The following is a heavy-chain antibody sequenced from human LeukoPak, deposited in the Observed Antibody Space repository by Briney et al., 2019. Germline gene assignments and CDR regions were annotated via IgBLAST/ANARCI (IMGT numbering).Heavy chain of an antibody. V-gene: IGHV3-53*01. Sequence: GGSLRLSCATSGFSFSSYAMSWVRQAPGKGLEWVSFIYSDNTHYSDSVKGRFTISRDNSKNTLYLQMNSLRAEDTAVYYCTSHDYDRSWGQGTLVTVSS. D-gene: IGHD4-17*01. CDR1: GFSFSSYA. CDR2: IYSDNT. J-gene: IGHJ5*02. CDR3: TSHDYDRS.